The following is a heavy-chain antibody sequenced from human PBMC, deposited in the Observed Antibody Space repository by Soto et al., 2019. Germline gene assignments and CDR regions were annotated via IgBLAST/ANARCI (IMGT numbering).Heavy chain of an antibody. CDR2: IYQSGSA. D-gene: IGHD2-21*02. V-gene: IGHV4-4*02. J-gene: IGHJ3*02. CDR3: ARVPGVVVSADDAFDI. CDR1: GGSVSSSNW. Sequence: QVQLQESGPGLVKPSGTLSLTCAVSGGSVSSSNWWSWVRQSPGKGLEWMGEIYQSGSAHYNPSLKSRATISLDKSKNQFSLRLTSVTAADTAVYYCARVPGVVVSADDAFDIWDPGTRVIVSS.